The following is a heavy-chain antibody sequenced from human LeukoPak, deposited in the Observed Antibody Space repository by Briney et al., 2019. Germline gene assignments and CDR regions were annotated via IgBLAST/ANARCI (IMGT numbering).Heavy chain of an antibody. CDR1: GGSITSYY. J-gene: IGHJ4*02. V-gene: IGHV4-4*07. D-gene: IGHD5-18*01. CDR3: AGGDSYGLHYDFDY. Sequence: SQTLSPTCTVSGGSITSYYWSWIRQPAGKGLEWIGRLYTSGSTNYNPSLKSRVTMSVDTSKNQFSLNLSSVTAADTAVYYCAGGDSYGLHYDFDYWGQGTLVTVSS. CDR2: LYTSGST.